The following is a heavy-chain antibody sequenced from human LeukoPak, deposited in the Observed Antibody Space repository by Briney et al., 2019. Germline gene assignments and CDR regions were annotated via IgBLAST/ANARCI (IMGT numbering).Heavy chain of an antibody. V-gene: IGHV3-7*01. Sequence: GGSLRLSCAASGFTFSIYWMTWVRQAPGKGGEGVANINEDGSEKYYVDSVKGRYTISRDNAKKSLYLQMNSLRAEDTAVYYCARDWPTPRARIDYWGQGALVTVSS. CDR3: ARDWPTPRARIDY. CDR2: INEDGSEK. CDR1: GFTFSIYW. D-gene: IGHD2-15*01. J-gene: IGHJ4*02.